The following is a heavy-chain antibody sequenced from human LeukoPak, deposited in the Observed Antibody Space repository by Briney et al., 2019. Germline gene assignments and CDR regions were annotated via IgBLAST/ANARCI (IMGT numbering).Heavy chain of an antibody. J-gene: IGHJ4*02. Sequence: QPGESLRLSCAASGFTFSRYAMSWVRQAPGKGLEWVSAISGSGTITYYADSVKGRFTISRDNSKDTLYLQMNSLRAEDTAIYFCAILTTYSSSSQFDYWGQGTLVTVSS. CDR2: ISGSGTIT. D-gene: IGHD6-6*01. V-gene: IGHV3-23*01. CDR1: GFTFSRYA. CDR3: AILTTYSSSSQFDY.